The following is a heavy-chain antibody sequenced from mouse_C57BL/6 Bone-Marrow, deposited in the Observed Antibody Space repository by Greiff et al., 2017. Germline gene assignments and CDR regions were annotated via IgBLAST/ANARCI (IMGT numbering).Heavy chain of an antibody. D-gene: IGHD1-1*01. J-gene: IGHJ1*03. V-gene: IGHV2-5*01. CDR1: GFSLTSYG. Sequence: QVQLQQSGPGLVQPSQSLSITCTVSGFSLTSYGVHWVRQSPGKGLEWLGVIWRGGSTDYNAAFMSRLSLTKDNSKSQVFFKMNSLQADDTAIYYCAKKNNYGSSWYFDVWGTGTTVTVSS. CDR2: IWRGGST. CDR3: AKKNNYGSSWYFDV.